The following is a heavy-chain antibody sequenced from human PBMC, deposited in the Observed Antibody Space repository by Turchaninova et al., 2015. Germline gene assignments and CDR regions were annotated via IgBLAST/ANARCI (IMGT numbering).Heavy chain of an antibody. J-gene: IGHJ4*02. CDR1: GYSFTTNW. CDR3: ARQVHGGLDY. CDR2: MYPGDSDT. D-gene: IGHD2-15*01. V-gene: IGHV5-51*01. Sequence: EVPLVQSGAAVKKPWASLKVSCKGSGYSFTTNWSAWLLQMPGKGLEWMGIMYPGDSDTKYSPSFQGQVTFSTDKSISTAYLQWSSLEASDTAMYYCARQVHGGLDYWGQGTLVTVSS.